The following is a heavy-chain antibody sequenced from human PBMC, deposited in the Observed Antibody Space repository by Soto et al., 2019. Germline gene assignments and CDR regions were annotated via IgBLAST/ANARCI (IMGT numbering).Heavy chain of an antibody. D-gene: IGHD2-15*01. Sequence: QVQLVQSGAEVKKPGSSVKVSCKASGGTFSSYAISWVRQAPGQGLEWMGGITPIFGTANYAQKFQGRVRVXAXEXXSTAYVELSSLRSEDPAGYYCASESRYCSGGSCYFLPGIDYWGQGTLVTVSS. CDR1: GGTFSSYA. CDR2: ITPIFGTA. J-gene: IGHJ4*02. V-gene: IGHV1-69*12. CDR3: ASESRYCSGGSCYFLPGIDY.